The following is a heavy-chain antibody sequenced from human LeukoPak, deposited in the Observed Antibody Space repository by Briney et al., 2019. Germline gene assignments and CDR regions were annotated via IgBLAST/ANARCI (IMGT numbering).Heavy chain of an antibody. J-gene: IGHJ3*02. V-gene: IGHV4-59*01. CDR1: GGSISSYY. CDR2: IYNSGNT. Sequence: SETLSLTCTVSGGSISSYYWSWIRQPPGKGLEWIGYIYNSGNTNYNPSLKSRVTISIDTSKNQFSLKLTSVTAADTAVYYCARHSNPLGIRFGFGIWGQGTMVTVSS. D-gene: IGHD7-27*01. CDR3: ARHSNPLGIRFGFGI.